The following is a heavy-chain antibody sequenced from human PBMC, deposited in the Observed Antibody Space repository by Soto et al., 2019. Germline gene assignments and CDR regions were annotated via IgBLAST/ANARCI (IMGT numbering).Heavy chain of an antibody. CDR3: VASLAASGLNWLDP. CDR2: IFANGHT. Sequence: PSETLSLTCIVSGGSISEKSWNCVRQPPGKGLEWIGLIFANGHTDYNPSLKSRVTMSVDASKNQFSLRLTSMTAADTAVYYCVASLAASGLNWLDPWGRGTLVTVSS. J-gene: IGHJ5*02. CDR1: GGSISEKS. V-gene: IGHV4-4*07. D-gene: IGHD6-13*01.